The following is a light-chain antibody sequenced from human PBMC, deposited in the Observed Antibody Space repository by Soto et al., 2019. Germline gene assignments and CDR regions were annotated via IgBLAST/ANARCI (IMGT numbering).Light chain of an antibody. Sequence: QSVLTQPRSASGTPGQTVTISCSGGTSKIGSNTINWYQHLPGMAPKLLIYSNNQRPSGVPDRFSGSKSGTSASLAISRLQSEDEADFYCRAWDDTLNGWVFGGGTKVTVL. J-gene: IGLJ3*02. CDR1: TSKIGSNT. CDR3: RAWDDTLNGWV. V-gene: IGLV1-44*01. CDR2: SNN.